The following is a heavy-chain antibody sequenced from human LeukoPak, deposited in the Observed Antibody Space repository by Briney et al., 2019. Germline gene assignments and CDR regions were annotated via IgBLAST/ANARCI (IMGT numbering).Heavy chain of an antibody. CDR1: GFTFSSYS. D-gene: IGHD3-10*01. CDR3: AKSNGYGLVDI. Sequence: PGGSLRLSCAASGFTFSSYSMNWVRQAPGKGLEWVSSISSSSSYIYYADSVEGRFTISRDNAKNSLYLQMNSLRAEDTAVYYCAKSNGYGLVDIWGQGTMVTVSS. V-gene: IGHV3-21*04. CDR2: ISSSSSYI. J-gene: IGHJ3*02.